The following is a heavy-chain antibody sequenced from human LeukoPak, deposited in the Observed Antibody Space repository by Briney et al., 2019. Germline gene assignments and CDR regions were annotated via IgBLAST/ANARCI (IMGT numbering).Heavy chain of an antibody. J-gene: IGHJ6*03. CDR2: IYYSGST. CDR1: GYSISSGYY. D-gene: IGHD6-13*01. V-gene: IGHV4-61*01. Sequence: SETLSLTCTVSGYSISSGYYWGWIRQPPGKGLEWIGYIYYSGSTNYNPSLKSRVTISVDTSKNQFSLKLSSVTAADTAVYYCARTSSSWYWYMDVWGKGTTVTVSS. CDR3: ARTSSSWYWYMDV.